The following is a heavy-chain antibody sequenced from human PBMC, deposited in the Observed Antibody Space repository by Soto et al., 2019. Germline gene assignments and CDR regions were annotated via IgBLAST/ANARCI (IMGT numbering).Heavy chain of an antibody. CDR3: ALRYFDWSNLYGMDV. CDR2: INPNSGGT. V-gene: IGHV1-2*02. CDR1: GYTFTGYY. J-gene: IGHJ6*02. D-gene: IGHD3-9*01. Sequence: GASVKVSCKASGYTFTGYYMHWVRQAPGQGLEWMGWINPNSGGTNYAQKFQGRVTMTRDTSISTAYMELSRLRSDDTAVYYCALRYFDWSNLYGMDVWGQGTTVTVSS.